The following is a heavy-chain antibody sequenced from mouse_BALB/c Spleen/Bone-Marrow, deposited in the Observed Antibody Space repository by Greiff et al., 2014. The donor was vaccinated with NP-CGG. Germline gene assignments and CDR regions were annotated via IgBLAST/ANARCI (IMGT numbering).Heavy chain of an antibody. CDR1: GLSLTTYG. CDR3: ARNYDYDAYYFDY. CDR2: ILSGGSS. D-gene: IGHD2-4*01. J-gene: IGHJ2*02. V-gene: IGHV2-2*02. Sequence: VQLQQSGPGLVQPSQSLSITCTVSGLSLTTYGIHWIRQSPGKGLEWLGVILSGGSSDYNAAFISRVSINKDNSKSQVFFKMNSLQANDTAIYYCARNYDYDAYYFDYWGQGTFITVSS.